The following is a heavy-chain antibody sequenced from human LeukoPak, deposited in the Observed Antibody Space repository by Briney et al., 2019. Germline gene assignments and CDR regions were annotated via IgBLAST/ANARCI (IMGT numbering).Heavy chain of an antibody. D-gene: IGHD2-2*01. V-gene: IGHV3-30-3*01. J-gene: IGHJ6*02. CDR3: AREDIVVVPVAVGFYGLDV. CDR2: ISCDGSNK. Sequence: AGGSLRLSCAASGFTFSNYAIHWVRQAPGKGLEWVAVISCDGSNKYYADSVKGRFTISRDNSKNTLYLQMNSLRAEDTAVYYCAREDIVVVPVAVGFYGLDVWGQGTTVTVSS. CDR1: GFTFSNYA.